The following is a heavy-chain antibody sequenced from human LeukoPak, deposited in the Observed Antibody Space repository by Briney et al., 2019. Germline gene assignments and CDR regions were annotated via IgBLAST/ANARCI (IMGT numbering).Heavy chain of an antibody. D-gene: IGHD6-6*01. CDR1: GDSVSNNSAA. Sequence: SQTLSLTCAISGDSVSNNSAAWNWIRQSPSRGLEWLGRTYYRSKWYNDYAVSVKSRITINPDTSKNQFSLQLNSVTPEDTAVYYCAREEYSSSSVIWFFDLWGRGTLVTVSS. CDR3: AREEYSSSSVIWFFDL. V-gene: IGHV6-1*01. J-gene: IGHJ2*01. CDR2: TYYRSKWYN.